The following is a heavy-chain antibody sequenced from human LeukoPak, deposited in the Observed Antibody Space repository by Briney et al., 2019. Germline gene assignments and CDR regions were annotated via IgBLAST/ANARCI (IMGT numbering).Heavy chain of an antibody. D-gene: IGHD2-2*01. Sequence: GGALRLSCAASGFTFSSYWMSWVRQAPGKGLEWVANIKQDGSEKYYVDSVKGRLTISRDNAKNSPYLQMNSLRAEDTAVYYCASIGYCSSTSCPKPYNWFDPWGQGTLVTVSS. J-gene: IGHJ5*02. CDR2: IKQDGSEK. V-gene: IGHV3-7*01. CDR3: ASIGYCSSTSCPKPYNWFDP. CDR1: GFTFSSYW.